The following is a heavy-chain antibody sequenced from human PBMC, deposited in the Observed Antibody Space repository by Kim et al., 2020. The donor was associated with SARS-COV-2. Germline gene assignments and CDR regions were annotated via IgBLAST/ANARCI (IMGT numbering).Heavy chain of an antibody. CDR1: GFTFSSYW. Sequence: GGSLRLSCAASGFTFSSYWMSWVRQAPGKGLEWVANIKQDGSEKYYVDSVKGRFTISRDNAKNSLYLQMNSLRAEDTAVYYCARERRGYSGYDPGAFDYWGQGTLVTVSS. V-gene: IGHV3-7*01. CDR2: IKQDGSEK. J-gene: IGHJ4*02. D-gene: IGHD5-12*01. CDR3: ARERRGYSGYDPGAFDY.